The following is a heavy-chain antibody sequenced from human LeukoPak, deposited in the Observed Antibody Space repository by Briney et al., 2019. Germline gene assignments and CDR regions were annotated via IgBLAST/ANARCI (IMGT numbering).Heavy chain of an antibody. CDR2: ISSSGSTI. J-gene: IGHJ6*02. CDR3: ARDSQVVVIREDYYGMDV. V-gene: IGHV3-11*01. Sequence: PGGSLRLSCAASGFTFSDYYMSWIRQAPGKGLEWVSYISSSGSTIYYADSVKGRFTISGDNAKNSLYLQMNSLRAEDTAVYYCARDSQVVVIREDYYGMDVWGQGTTVTVSS. D-gene: IGHD3-22*01. CDR1: GFTFSDYY.